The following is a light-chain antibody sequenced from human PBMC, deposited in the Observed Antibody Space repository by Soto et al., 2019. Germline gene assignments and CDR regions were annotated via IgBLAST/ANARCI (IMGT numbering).Light chain of an antibody. Sequence: QSVLTHPASVSVSPGQPITISCAGTSSDVGSFDSVAWYQHNPGKAPKLMIYDVSNRPSGVSSRFSGSKSGNTASLSISGLQTEDEANYYCSSFTTSSTLVFGTGTKVTVL. CDR2: DVS. CDR1: SSDVGSFDS. CDR3: SSFTTSSTLV. J-gene: IGLJ1*01. V-gene: IGLV2-14*01.